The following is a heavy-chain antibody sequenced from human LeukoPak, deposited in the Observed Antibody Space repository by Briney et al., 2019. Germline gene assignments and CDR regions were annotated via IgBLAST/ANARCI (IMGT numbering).Heavy chain of an antibody. CDR2: IISSSSFI. CDR3: ARSPIVAVPTARGGWWYFFDY. J-gene: IGHJ4*02. CDR1: GFNFSTYS. D-gene: IGHD2-2*01. Sequence: GGSLRLSCAASGFNFSTYSMNWVRQAPGKGLEWVSSIISSSSFIYYADSLRGRFTISRDNAKNSLYLQMNSLRAEDTAVYYCARSPIVAVPTARGGWWYFFDYWGQGTLVTVSS. V-gene: IGHV3-21*01.